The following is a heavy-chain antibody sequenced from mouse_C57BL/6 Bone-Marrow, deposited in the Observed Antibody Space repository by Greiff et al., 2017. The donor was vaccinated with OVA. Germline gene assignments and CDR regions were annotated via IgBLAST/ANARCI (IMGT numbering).Heavy chain of an antibody. CDR1: GFTFSDFY. CDR2: ISNGGGST. J-gene: IGHJ4*01. Sequence: EVQLQESRGGLVQPGGSLKLSCAASGFTFSDFYMYWIRQTPEKRLEWVAYISNGGGSTYYPDTVKGRFTISRDNAKNTLYLQMSRLKSEDTAMYYCARLDAMDYWGQGTSVTVSS. V-gene: IGHV5-12*01. CDR3: ARLDAMDY.